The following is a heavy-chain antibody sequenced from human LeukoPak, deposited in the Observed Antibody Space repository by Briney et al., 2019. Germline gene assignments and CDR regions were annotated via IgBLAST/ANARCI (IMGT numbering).Heavy chain of an antibody. D-gene: IGHD6-13*01. CDR1: GFTFSSYA. CDR3: ARDSKDNIAAADYYFDY. V-gene: IGHV3-23*01. Sequence: GGSLRLSCAASGFTFSSYAMSCVREARGKGLEWVSAISGSGGSTYYADSVKGRFTISRDNSKNTLYLQMNSLRAEDTAVYYCARDSKDNIAAADYYFDYWGQGTLVTVSS. CDR2: ISGSGGST. J-gene: IGHJ4*02.